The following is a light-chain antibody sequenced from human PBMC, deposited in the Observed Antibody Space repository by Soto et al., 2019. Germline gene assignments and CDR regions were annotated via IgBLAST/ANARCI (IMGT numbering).Light chain of an antibody. CDR2: SNN. CDR1: SSNIGSNT. J-gene: IGLJ2*01. CDR3: AAWDDSLNGVV. Sequence: QSVLTQPPSASGTPGQRVTISCSGSSSNIGSNTVNGYQQVPRTAPKLLIYSNNQRPSGVPDRFSGSKSGTSVSLAISGLQSEDEADYYCAAWDDSLNGVVLGGGTKVTVL. V-gene: IGLV1-44*01.